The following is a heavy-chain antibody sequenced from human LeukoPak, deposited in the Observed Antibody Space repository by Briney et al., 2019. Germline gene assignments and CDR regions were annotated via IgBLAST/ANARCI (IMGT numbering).Heavy chain of an antibody. CDR1: GYTYTGYY. CDR2: INPNSGGA. CDR3: VRDDVSR. J-gene: IGHJ4*02. V-gene: IGHV1-2*02. Sequence: GASVTVSCKTSGYTYTGYYIHWVRQAPGQGLEWMGWINPNSGGANYAQNFQGRVTMTRDTSISTAYMELSRLRSDDTAVYYCVRDDVSRWGQGTLVTVSS.